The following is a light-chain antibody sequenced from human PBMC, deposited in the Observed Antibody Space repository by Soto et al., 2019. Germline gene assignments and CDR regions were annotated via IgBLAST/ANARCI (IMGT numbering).Light chain of an antibody. CDR2: KAS. CDR1: QSISGW. CDR3: QQYHSFPVT. V-gene: IGKV1-5*03. Sequence: DIQMTQSPSTLSASVGDRVTITCRASQSISGWLAWYQQKPGKAPKLLIYKASSLKSGVPSRFSGSGSGTEFTLTIRSLQPDDSATXYCQQYHSFPVTFGQGTRWIS. J-gene: IGKJ1*01.